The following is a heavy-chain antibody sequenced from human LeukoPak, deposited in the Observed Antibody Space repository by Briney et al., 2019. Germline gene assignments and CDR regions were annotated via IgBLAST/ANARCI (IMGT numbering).Heavy chain of an antibody. CDR3: ASLAVAGLSEGY. D-gene: IGHD6-19*01. V-gene: IGHV4-39*01. J-gene: IGHJ4*02. CDR2: IYYSGST. Sequence: SETLSLTCTVSGGSISRDSYYWAWIRQPPGKGLEWIASIYYSGSTYYNPSLKSRVTISVDTSRNQFSLKLSSVTAADTAVYYCASLAVAGLSEGYWGQGTLVIVSS. CDR1: GGSISRDSYY.